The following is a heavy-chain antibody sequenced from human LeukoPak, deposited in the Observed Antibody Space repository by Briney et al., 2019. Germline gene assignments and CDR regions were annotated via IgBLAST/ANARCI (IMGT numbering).Heavy chain of an antibody. CDR1: GGSISSVDYY. Sequence: SETLSLTCTVSGGSISSVDYYWSWIRQPPGKGLEWIGYIYYSGSTYYNPSLKSRVTISVDTSKNQFSLKLSSVTAADTAVYYCASAARAASAQPAATCLFDYWGQGTLVTVSS. CDR2: IYYSGST. D-gene: IGHD2-2*01. CDR3: ASAARAASAQPAATCLFDY. J-gene: IGHJ4*02. V-gene: IGHV4-30-4*01.